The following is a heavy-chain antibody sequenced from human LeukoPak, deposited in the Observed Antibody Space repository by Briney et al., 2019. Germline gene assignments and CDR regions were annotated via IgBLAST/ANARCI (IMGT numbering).Heavy chain of an antibody. CDR3: ARRTAITAGIDF. J-gene: IGHJ4*02. V-gene: IGHV3-74*01. D-gene: IGHD6-19*01. CDR1: GFAFSTYW. CDR2: INPEGAST. Sequence: GGSLRLSCTASGFAFSTYWMFWVRQAPGKGLVWVSQINPEGASTTYGDPAKGRFTASRDNAKNALHLQMNSLRVDDTAVYYCARRTAITAGIDFWGQGTLVTVSS.